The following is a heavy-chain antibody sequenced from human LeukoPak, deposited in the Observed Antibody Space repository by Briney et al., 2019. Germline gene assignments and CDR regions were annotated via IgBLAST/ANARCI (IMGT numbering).Heavy chain of an antibody. CDR1: GYSISSGYY. CDR3: ARHGSGGSRLPFEY. Sequence: SETLSLTCTVSGYSISSGYYWGWIRQPPGKGLEWIGSIYHSGRTYYNPSLKSRVTISVDMSKNQFSLKLSSVTAADTAVYYCARHGSGGSRLPFEYWGQGTLVTVSS. D-gene: IGHD2-15*01. CDR2: IYHSGRT. V-gene: IGHV4-38-2*02. J-gene: IGHJ4*02.